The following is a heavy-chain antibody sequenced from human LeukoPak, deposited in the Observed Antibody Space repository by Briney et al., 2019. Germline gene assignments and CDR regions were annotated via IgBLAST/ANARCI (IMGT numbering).Heavy chain of an antibody. Sequence: SETLSLTCAVYGGSFSGYYWSWIRQPPGKGLEWMGEINHSGSTNYNPSLKSRVTISVDTSKNQFSLKLSSVTAADTAVYYCAREVRSGRYFDWLTPRGQGTLVTVSS. CDR2: INHSGST. CDR3: AREVRSGRYFDWLTP. D-gene: IGHD3-9*01. CDR1: GGSFSGYY. J-gene: IGHJ5*02. V-gene: IGHV4-34*01.